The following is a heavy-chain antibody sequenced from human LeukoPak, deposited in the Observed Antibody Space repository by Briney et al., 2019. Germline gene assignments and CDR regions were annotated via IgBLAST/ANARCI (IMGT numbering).Heavy chain of an antibody. CDR3: AKVRGVYCSSPACYYYDS. D-gene: IGHD2-2*01. CDR1: GFTFSSYA. V-gene: IGHV3-23*01. J-gene: IGHJ4*02. CDR2: VSPSGGRT. Sequence: GGSLRLSCGASGFTFSSYAMSWVRQTPGRGLEWAAGVSPSGGRTLYADSVEGRFTISRDNSNDTVYLQLSSLRAEDSALYYCAKVRGVYCSSPACYYYDSWGQGTPVTVSS.